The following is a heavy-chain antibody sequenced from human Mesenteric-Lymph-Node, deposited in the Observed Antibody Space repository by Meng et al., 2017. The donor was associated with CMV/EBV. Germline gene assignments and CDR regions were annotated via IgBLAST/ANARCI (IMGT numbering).Heavy chain of an antibody. D-gene: IGHD1-26*01. V-gene: IGHV1-8*02. Sequence: ASVKVSCKTSGYTFTGYFLHWVRQATGQGLEWMGWMNPNSGNTGYAQKFQGRVTMTRNTSISTAYLELSSLRSEDTAVYYCARGRLVGGIDWFDPWGQGTLVTVSS. J-gene: IGHJ5*02. CDR3: ARGRLVGGIDWFDP. CDR2: MNPNSGNT. CDR1: GYTFTGYF.